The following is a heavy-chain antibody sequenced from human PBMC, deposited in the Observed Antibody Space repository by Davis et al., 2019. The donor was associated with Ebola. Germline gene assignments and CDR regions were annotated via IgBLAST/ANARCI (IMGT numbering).Heavy chain of an antibody. J-gene: IGHJ3*02. D-gene: IGHD3-16*01. CDR2: IYYSGST. Sequence: PGGSLRLSCTVSGGSISSSSYYWGWIRQPPGKGLEWIGSIYYSGSTYYNPSLKSRVTMTADTSQNQFSLELTSVTAADTAMYYCARYASSSAYAAVAFDIWGQGTFVTVSS. V-gene: IGHV4-39*07. CDR3: ARYASSSAYAAVAFDI. CDR1: GGSISSSSYY.